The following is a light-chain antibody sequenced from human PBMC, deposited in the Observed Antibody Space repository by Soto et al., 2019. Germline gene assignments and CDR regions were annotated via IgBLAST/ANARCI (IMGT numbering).Light chain of an antibody. V-gene: IGKV1-5*01. J-gene: IGKJ1*01. CDR1: QSISNW. CDR2: DAS. CDR3: KSYINYST. Sequence: QVTQSPSTVSASLGDRVTITCRASQSISNWLAWYQQKRGKAPSLLIYDASTLARGVPSRFSGSGSGTDYILTITNLQPEDVATYYCKSYINYSTFGQGTEVHI.